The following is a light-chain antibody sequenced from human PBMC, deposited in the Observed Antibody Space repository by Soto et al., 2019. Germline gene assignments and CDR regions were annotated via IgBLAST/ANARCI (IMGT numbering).Light chain of an antibody. CDR1: RGVSGDN. Sequence: EIVLTQSPGTLSLSSGEGATPSCGASRGVSGDNLAGYQQKPGRAPGLVTSEPSRRATGIPDRFSGSGSGTDFTLTISRLEPEDFALYSWHQYGSSPDTFGQGTKLQIK. V-gene: IGKV3-20*01. J-gene: IGKJ2*01. CDR2: EPS. CDR3: HQYGSSPDT.